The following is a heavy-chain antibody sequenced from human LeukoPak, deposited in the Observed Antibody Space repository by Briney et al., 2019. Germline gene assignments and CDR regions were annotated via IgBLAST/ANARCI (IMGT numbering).Heavy chain of an antibody. D-gene: IGHD1-26*01. Sequence: PGGSLRHSCAASGFTFSSYAMHWVRQAPGKGLEWVAVISYDGSNKYYADSVKGRFTISRDNSKNTLYLQMNSLRAEDTAVYYCARDHGSYYDYFDYWGQGTLVTVSS. J-gene: IGHJ4*02. CDR3: ARDHGSYYDYFDY. CDR1: GFTFSSYA. V-gene: IGHV3-30-3*01. CDR2: ISYDGSNK.